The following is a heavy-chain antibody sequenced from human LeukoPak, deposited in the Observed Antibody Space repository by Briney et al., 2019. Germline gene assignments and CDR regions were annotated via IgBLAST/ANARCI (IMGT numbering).Heavy chain of an antibody. V-gene: IGHV3-23*01. Sequence: GGSLRLSCAASGFTFSSHAMSWVRQAPGKGLEWVSGISGSGGTPYYADSVKGRFTISRDNSKNTLYLQMNSLRAEDTAVYYCAKTRVGIAAADSFDYWGQGTLVTVSS. CDR1: GFTFSSHA. J-gene: IGHJ4*02. CDR3: AKTRVGIAAADSFDY. D-gene: IGHD6-13*01. CDR2: ISGSGGTP.